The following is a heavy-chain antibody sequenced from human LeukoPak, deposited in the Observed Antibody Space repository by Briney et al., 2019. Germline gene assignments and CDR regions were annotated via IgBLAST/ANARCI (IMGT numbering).Heavy chain of an antibody. CDR3: ATDHYGSGSYYNSPLFYY. J-gene: IGHJ4*02. CDR2: FDPEDGET. V-gene: IGHV1-24*01. CDR1: GYTLTELS. D-gene: IGHD3-10*01. Sequence: ASVKVSCKVSGYTLTELSMHWVRQAPGKGLEWMGGFDPEDGETIYAQKFQGRVTMTEDTSTDTAYMELSSLRSEDTAVYYCATDHYGSGSYYNSPLFYYWGQGTLVTVSS.